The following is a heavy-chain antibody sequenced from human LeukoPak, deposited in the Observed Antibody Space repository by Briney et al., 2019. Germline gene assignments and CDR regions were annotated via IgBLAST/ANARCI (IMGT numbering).Heavy chain of an antibody. CDR2: INPNSGGT. D-gene: IGHD3-10*01. V-gene: IGHV1-2*02. CDR3: AKSYGSGRAHDF. CDR1: GYTFTSYG. J-gene: IGHJ4*02. Sequence: ASVKVSCKASGYTFTSYGISWVRQAPGQGLEWMGWINPNSGGTNYTQKFQGRVTMTRDTSISTAYMELSRLRSDDTAVYYCAKSYGSGRAHDFWGQGTLVTVSS.